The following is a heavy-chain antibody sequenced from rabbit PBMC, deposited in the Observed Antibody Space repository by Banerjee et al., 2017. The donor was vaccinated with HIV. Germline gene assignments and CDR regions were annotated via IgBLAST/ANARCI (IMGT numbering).Heavy chain of an antibody. CDR1: GFDISSSYW. J-gene: IGHJ4*01. V-gene: IGHV1S45*01. D-gene: IGHD2-1*01. CDR2: IYTSSGST. Sequence: EASGGGLVQPEGSLALTCTASGFDISSSYWICWVRQAPGKGLEWIACIYTSSGSTWSASWAKGRITISKTSSTKVTLQMTSLTAADTATYFCARRDVYDAACVIGWNFNLRDPGTLVTV. CDR3: ARRDVYDAACVIGWNFNL.